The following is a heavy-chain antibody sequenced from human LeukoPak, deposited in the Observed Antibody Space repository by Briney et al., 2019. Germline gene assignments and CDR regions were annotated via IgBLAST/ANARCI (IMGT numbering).Heavy chain of an antibody. D-gene: IGHD6-6*01. J-gene: IGHJ6*03. CDR2: IKQDGSEK. Sequence: GGSLRLSCAASGFTFSSYWMSWVRQAPGKGLEWVANIKQDGSEKYYVDSVKGRFTISRDNAKNSLYLQMNSLRAEDTAVYYCARDPSGHYYYYMDVWGKGTTVTVSS. V-gene: IGHV3-7*01. CDR1: GFTFSSYW. CDR3: ARDPSGHYYYYMDV.